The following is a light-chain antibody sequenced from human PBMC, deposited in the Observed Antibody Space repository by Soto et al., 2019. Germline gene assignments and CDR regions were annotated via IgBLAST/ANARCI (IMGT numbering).Light chain of an antibody. Sequence: DIQMTQSPSTLSASVGDRVTITCRASQSISSWLAWYQQKPGKAPKLLIYDASSLESGVPSRFSGSGSGTEFTLTISRLQPDDFATYYCQKYNSYFPITFGQGTRLEIK. J-gene: IGKJ5*01. V-gene: IGKV1-5*01. CDR3: QKYNSYFPIT. CDR2: DAS. CDR1: QSISSW.